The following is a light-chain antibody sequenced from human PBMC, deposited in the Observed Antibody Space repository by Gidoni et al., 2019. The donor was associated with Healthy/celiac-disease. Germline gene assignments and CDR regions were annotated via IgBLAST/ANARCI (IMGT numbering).Light chain of an antibody. CDR2: GAS. Sequence: ELVLTQSPGTLSLSPGERATLSCRASQSVSSSYLAWYQQNPGQAPRLLIYGASSRATGIPDRFSGSGSGTDFTLTISRLEPEDFAVYYCQQYGSSPRFGQGTKVEIK. CDR1: QSVSSSY. V-gene: IGKV3-20*01. CDR3: QQYGSSPR. J-gene: IGKJ1*01.